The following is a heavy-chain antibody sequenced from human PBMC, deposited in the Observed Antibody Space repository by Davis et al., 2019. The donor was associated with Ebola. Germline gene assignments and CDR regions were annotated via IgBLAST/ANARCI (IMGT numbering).Heavy chain of an antibody. CDR2: INLDGSDT. V-gene: IGHV3-74*01. J-gene: IGHJ6*04. D-gene: IGHD2-2*01. Sequence: HTGGSLRLSCAASGFTLNSYWMHWVRQAPGKGLVWVSYINLDGSDTNYADSVKGRFTISRDDAKNTLYLQMNSLRAEDTAVYYCARVVPAAMVVYYYYGMDVWGKGTTVTVSS. CDR3: ARVVPAAMVVYYYYGMDV. CDR1: GFTLNSYW.